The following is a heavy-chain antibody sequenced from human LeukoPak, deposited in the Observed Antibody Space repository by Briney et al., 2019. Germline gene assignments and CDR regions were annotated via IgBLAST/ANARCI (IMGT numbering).Heavy chain of an antibody. CDR3: ARYSSSWYHAPFDP. Sequence: SETLSLTCTVSGGSISSSSYYWGWIRQPPGKGLEWIGSIYYSGSTYYNPSLKSRVTISVDTSKNQFSLKLSSVTAADTAVYYCARYSSSWYHAPFDPWGQGTLVTVSS. V-gene: IGHV4-39*07. D-gene: IGHD6-13*01. CDR2: IYYSGST. CDR1: GGSISSSSYY. J-gene: IGHJ5*02.